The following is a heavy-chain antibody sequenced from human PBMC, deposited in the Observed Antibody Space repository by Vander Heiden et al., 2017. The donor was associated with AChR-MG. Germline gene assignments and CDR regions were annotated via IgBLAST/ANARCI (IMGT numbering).Heavy chain of an antibody. Sequence: EVQLVESGGGLVQPGGSRRLSCAASGFTFSGSAMHWVRQASGKGLDWVGRIRSKADNYATAYAASLKGRFTISRDDSKNTAYLQMNSLKTEDTAVYYCTRDYYDSGSWIFDYWGQGTLVTVSS. CDR3: TRDYYDSGSWIFDY. J-gene: IGHJ4*02. CDR2: IRSKADNYAT. V-gene: IGHV3-73*01. D-gene: IGHD3-10*01. CDR1: GFTFSGSA.